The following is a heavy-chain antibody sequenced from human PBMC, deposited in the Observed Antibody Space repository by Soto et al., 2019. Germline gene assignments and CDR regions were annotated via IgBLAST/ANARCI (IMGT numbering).Heavy chain of an antibody. CDR3: ARHSSPYDFWSGYPTDY. CDR1: GGSISSSSYY. CDR2: IYYSGST. V-gene: IGHV4-39*01. J-gene: IGHJ4*02. Sequence: SETLSLTCTVSGGSISSSSYYWGWIRQPPGKGLEWIGSIYYSGSTYYNPSLKSRVTISVDTSKNQFSLKLSSVTAADTAVYYCARHSSPYDFWSGYPTDYWGQGTLVTVSS. D-gene: IGHD3-3*01.